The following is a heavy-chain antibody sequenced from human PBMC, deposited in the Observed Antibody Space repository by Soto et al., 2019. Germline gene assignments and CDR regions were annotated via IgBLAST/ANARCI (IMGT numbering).Heavy chain of an antibody. CDR3: ARQYIWGSYRPLGDAFDI. V-gene: IGHV3-33*01. CDR1: GFTFSSYG. D-gene: IGHD3-16*02. J-gene: IGHJ3*02. Sequence: GGSLRLSCAASGFTFSSYGMHWVRQAPGKGLEWVAVIWCDGSNKYYADSVKGRFTISRDNSKNTLYLQMNSLRAEDTAVYYCARQYIWGSYRPLGDAFDIWGQGTMVTVSS. CDR2: IWCDGSNK.